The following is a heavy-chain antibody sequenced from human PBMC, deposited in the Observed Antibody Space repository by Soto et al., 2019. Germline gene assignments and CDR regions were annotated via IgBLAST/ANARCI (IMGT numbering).Heavy chain of an antibody. V-gene: IGHV3-7*01. J-gene: IGHJ3*02. Sequence: PGGSLRLSCAASGFTFSRYWTNWVRQAPGKGLEWVANIKQDGTEKNYVDSVKGRFTISRDNARNSLYLQMDSLRAEDTAVYFCARGDTPMITGMDSFDIWGQGTMVTVSS. CDR2: IKQDGTEK. D-gene: IGHD5-18*01. CDR3: ARGDTPMITGMDSFDI. CDR1: GFTFSRYW.